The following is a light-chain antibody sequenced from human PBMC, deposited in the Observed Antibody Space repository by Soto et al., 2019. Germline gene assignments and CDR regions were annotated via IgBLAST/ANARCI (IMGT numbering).Light chain of an antibody. CDR1: QSVGSD. CDR2: GAS. CDR3: QQYNNWPRT. V-gene: IGKV3-15*01. J-gene: IGKJ4*01. Sequence: EIVMTQSPATLSVSPGERATLSCRASQSVGSDLAWYQQKPGQAPRLLIHGASSRATGISARFSGSGSGTECTLTISSLQTEDFAVYSCQQYNNWPRTLGGGTKLEVK.